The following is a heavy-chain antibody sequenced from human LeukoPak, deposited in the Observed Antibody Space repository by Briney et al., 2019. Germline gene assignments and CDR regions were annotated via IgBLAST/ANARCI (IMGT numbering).Heavy chain of an antibody. V-gene: IGHV3-21*01. D-gene: IGHD6-19*01. J-gene: IGHJ4*02. Sequence: TGGSLRLPCAASGFTFSSYSMNWVRQAPGKGLEWVSSISSSSSYIYYADSVKGRFTISRDNAKNSLYLQMNSLRAEDTAVYYCARIPFQWLVSDFDYWGQGTLVTVSS. CDR3: ARIPFQWLVSDFDY. CDR1: GFTFSSYS. CDR2: ISSSSSYI.